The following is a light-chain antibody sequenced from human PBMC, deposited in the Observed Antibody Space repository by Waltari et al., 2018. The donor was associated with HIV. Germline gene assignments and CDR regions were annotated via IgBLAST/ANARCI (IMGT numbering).Light chain of an antibody. CDR2: GAS. CDR1: QSVSNK. V-gene: IGKV3-15*01. Sequence: EIVMTQSPATLSVSPGERVTLSCRASQSVSNKLAWYQQKPGQAPRLLIYGASTRATGVPARFSGSGSGTEFTLTISSLQSEDFAVYYCQQYHQWPPRLPFGPGTKVEIK. J-gene: IGKJ3*01. CDR3: QQYHQWPPRLP.